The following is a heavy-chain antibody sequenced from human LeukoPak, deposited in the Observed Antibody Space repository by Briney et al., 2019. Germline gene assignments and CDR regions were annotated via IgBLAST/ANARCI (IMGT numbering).Heavy chain of an antibody. J-gene: IGHJ4*02. Sequence: GGSLRLSCAASGFTFSSYEMNWVRQAPGKGMEWVSYISSSGSTIYYADSVKGRFTISRDNAKNSLYLQMDSVRAKDTAVYDRARVPGYSYGYYGGGYYFDYWGEGTLVTVSS. D-gene: IGHD5-18*01. V-gene: IGHV3-48*03. CDR1: GFTFSSYE. CDR3: ARVPGYSYGYYGGGYYFDY. CDR2: ISSSGSTI.